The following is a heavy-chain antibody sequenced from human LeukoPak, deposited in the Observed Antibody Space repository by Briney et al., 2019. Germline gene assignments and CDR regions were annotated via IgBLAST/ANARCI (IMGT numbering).Heavy chain of an antibody. V-gene: IGHV3-30-3*01. CDR1: GFTFSSYV. CDR3: ARDRSYDDYGDYVEEFYFDY. Sequence: GGSLRLSCAASGFTFSSYVMHWVRQAPGKGLEWVAAISYDGSNKYYTDGSNKYYAESVKGRFTSSRDNSKNTLYLQMNSLRPEDTAVYYCARDRSYDDYGDYVEEFYFDYWGQGTLVTVSS. J-gene: IGHJ4*02. CDR2: ISYDGSNKYYTDGSNK. D-gene: IGHD4-17*01.